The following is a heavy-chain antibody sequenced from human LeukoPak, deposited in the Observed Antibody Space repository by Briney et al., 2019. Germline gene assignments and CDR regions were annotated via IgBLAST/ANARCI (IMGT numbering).Heavy chain of an antibody. J-gene: IGHJ5*02. D-gene: IGHD2-21*01. V-gene: IGHV1-18*01. Sequence: ASVKVSCKASGYAFTNYGISWVRQAPGQGLEWMGWISPYNGNTNYAQKLQGRVTMTTDTSTSTAYMELRGLRSDDTAVYYCARVIVEVSNWFDPWGQGTLVTVSS. CDR3: ARVIVEVSNWFDP. CDR1: GYAFTNYG. CDR2: ISPYNGNT.